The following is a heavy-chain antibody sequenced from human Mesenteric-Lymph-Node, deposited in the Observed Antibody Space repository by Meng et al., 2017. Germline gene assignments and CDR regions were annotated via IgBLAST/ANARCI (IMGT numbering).Heavy chain of an antibody. CDR3: ARDLREWELLLEIDAFDI. CDR1: GFTFSSYW. Sequence: GESLKISCAASGFTFSSYWMSWVRQAPGKGLEWVANIKQDGSEKYYVDSVKGRFTISRDNAKNSLYLQMNSLRAEDTAAYYCARDLREWELLLEIDAFDIWGQGTMVTVSS. J-gene: IGHJ3*02. D-gene: IGHD1-26*01. CDR2: IKQDGSEK. V-gene: IGHV3-7*01.